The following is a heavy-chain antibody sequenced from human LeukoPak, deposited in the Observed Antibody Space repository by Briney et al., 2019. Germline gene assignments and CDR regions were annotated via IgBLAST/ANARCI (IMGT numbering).Heavy chain of an antibody. J-gene: IGHJ4*02. CDR3: ARDYKYAFDN. D-gene: IGHD5-24*01. CDR2: IGIDSGNT. CDR1: AFTSSDYS. Sequence: GRSLRLSWAASAFTSSDYSTNWVRQAPEEWLEWISYIGIDSGNTNYADSVKGRFTISGDKAKNSLYLQMNSLRVEDTAVYYCARDYKYAFDNWGQGTLVTVSS. V-gene: IGHV3-48*01.